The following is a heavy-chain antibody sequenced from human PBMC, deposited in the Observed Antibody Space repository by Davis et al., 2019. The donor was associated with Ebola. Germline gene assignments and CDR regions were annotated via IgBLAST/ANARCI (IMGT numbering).Heavy chain of an antibody. CDR2: IKQDGSEK. D-gene: IGHD6-13*01. J-gene: IGHJ5*02. Sequence: GESLKISCAASGIIFRTYWMSWVRQAPGKGLEWVANIKQDGSEKYYVDSVKGRFTISRDNAKNSLYLQMNSLRAEDTAVYYCARGPPFIAAAGYNWFDPWGQGTLVTVSS. CDR1: GIIFRTYW. CDR3: ARGPPFIAAAGYNWFDP. V-gene: IGHV3-7*01.